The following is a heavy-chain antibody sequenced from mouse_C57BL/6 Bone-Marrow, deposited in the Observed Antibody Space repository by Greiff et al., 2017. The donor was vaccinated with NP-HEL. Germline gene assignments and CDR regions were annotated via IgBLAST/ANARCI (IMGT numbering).Heavy chain of an antibody. CDR3: PHAYYYYYAMDY. V-gene: IGHV6-3*01. CDR2: IRLKSDNYAT. D-gene: IGHD2-4*01. CDR1: GFTFSNYW. J-gene: IGHJ4*01. Sequence: EVKLVESGGGLVQPGGSMKLSCVASGFTFSNYWMNWVRQSPEKGLEWVAQIRLKSDNYATHYAESVKGRFTISRDDSKSSVYLQMNNLRAEDTGIYYCPHAYYYYYAMDYWGQGTSVTVSS.